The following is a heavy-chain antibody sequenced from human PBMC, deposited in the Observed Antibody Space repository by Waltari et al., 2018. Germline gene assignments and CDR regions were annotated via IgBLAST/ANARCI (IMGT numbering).Heavy chain of an antibody. D-gene: IGHD2-15*01. J-gene: IGHJ4*02. CDR2: INRYGSTT. Sequence: EVQLVESGGGLVQPGGSLRVSCTTSGFTFNNYWMHWVRQTPGRGLVWVSRINRYGSTTTYADSVRGRFTISRDNARNTLYLQMNSLRADDTAVYYCARGDTVVVVPAPTLDYWGQGTLVTVSS. V-gene: IGHV3-74*01. CDR1: GFTFNNYW. CDR3: ARGDTVVVVPAPTLDY.